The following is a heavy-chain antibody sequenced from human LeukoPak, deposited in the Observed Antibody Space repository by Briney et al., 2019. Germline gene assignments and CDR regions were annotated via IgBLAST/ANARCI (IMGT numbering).Heavy chain of an antibody. Sequence: GGSLRLSCAASGFTFSTYWMHWVRQAPGKGLGWVARIRPEGTTTAYADSVKGRFTISRDNAKNTLFLQMNSLSAADTAVYYCARDLDWILFDYWGQGTLVTVSS. D-gene: IGHD3-9*01. CDR1: GFTFSTYW. V-gene: IGHV3-74*03. J-gene: IGHJ4*02. CDR3: ARDLDWILFDY. CDR2: IRPEGTTT.